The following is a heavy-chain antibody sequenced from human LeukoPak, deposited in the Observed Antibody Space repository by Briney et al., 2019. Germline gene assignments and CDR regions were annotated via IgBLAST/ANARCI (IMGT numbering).Heavy chain of an antibody. V-gene: IGHV3-21*01. CDR2: ISSSSSFI. CDR3: ARGFSTYYYDSSGYQDY. Sequence: GGSLRLSCAASGFTFSSYSMNWVRQAPGKGLEWVSSISSSSSFIYYADSVKGRFTISRDNAKNSLYLQMNSLGAEDTAVYYWARGFSTYYYDSSGYQDYWGHGALGTVSS. CDR1: GFTFSSYS. J-gene: IGHJ4*03. D-gene: IGHD3-22*01.